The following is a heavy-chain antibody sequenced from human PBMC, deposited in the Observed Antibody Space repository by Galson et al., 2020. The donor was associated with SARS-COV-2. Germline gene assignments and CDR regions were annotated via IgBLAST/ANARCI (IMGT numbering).Heavy chain of an antibody. CDR3: ARHSSLDM. CDR1: GFNFNSYW. CDR2: INREGNST. Sequence: GGSLRLSCVASGFNFNSYWMHWVRQVPGKGLVWVSRINREGNSTNYADSVRGRFTVSRDNAKNTLFLQMNSLRVDDTAVYFCARHSSLDMWGQGTMVTVSS. V-gene: IGHV3-74*01. D-gene: IGHD1-26*01. J-gene: IGHJ3*02.